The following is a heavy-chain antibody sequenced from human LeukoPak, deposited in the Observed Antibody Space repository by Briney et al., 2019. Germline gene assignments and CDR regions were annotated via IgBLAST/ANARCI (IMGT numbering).Heavy chain of an antibody. J-gene: IGHJ4*02. D-gene: IGHD6-13*01. CDR3: ARGHSSSWYDSYYFDY. CDR2: IYYSGST. CDR1: GGTISSYY. V-gene: IGHV4-59*01. Sequence: SETLSLTCTVSGGTISSYYWSWIRQPPGKGLEWIGYIYYSGSTNYNPSLKSRVTISVDTSKNQFSLKLSSVTAADTAVYYCARGHSSSWYDSYYFDYWGQGTLVTVSS.